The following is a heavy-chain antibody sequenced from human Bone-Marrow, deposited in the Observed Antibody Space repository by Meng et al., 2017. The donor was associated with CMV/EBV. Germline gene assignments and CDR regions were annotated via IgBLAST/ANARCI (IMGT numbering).Heavy chain of an antibody. J-gene: IGHJ4*02. CDR2: ISAGGGTT. CDR1: GFTFSAYA. CDR3: AKESTAGTDYPDY. D-gene: IGHD6-13*01. V-gene: IGHV3-23*01. Sequence: GGSLRLSCAASGFTFSAYAMSWVRQAPGQGLEWVSAISAGGGTTYYADSVKGRFTISRDNSKNTLYLQMNSLRAEDTAVYYCAKESTAGTDYPDYWGQGNLVNVDS.